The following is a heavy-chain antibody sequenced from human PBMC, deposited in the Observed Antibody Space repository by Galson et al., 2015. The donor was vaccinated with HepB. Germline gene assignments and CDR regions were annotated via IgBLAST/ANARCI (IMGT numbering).Heavy chain of an antibody. CDR3: ARAPGVGGYYYYYGMDV. D-gene: IGHD3-10*01. V-gene: IGHV1-69*13. CDR1: GGTFSSYA. CDR2: IIPIFGTA. J-gene: IGHJ6*02. Sequence: SVKVSCKASGGTFSSYAISWVRQAPGQGLEWMGGIIPIFGTANYAQKFQGRVTITADESTSTAYMELSSLRSEDTAVYYCARAPGVGGYYYYYGMDVWGQGTTVTVSS.